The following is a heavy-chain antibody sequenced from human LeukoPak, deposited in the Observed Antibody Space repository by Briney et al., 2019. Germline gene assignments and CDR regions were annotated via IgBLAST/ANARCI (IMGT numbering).Heavy chain of an antibody. V-gene: IGHV5-51*01. CDR3: ATYITMAESMDAFDI. Sequence: GESLKISCKGSGYSLTSYWIGWVRQMPGKGLEWMGIIYPGDSDTRYSPSFQGQVTISADKSISTAYLQWSSLKASDTAMYYCATYITMAESMDAFDIWGQGTMVTVSS. J-gene: IGHJ3*02. CDR1: GYSLTSYW. D-gene: IGHD3-10*01. CDR2: IYPGDSDT.